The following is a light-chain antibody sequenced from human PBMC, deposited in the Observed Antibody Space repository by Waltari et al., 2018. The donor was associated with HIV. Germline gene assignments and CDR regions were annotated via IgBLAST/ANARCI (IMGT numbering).Light chain of an antibody. CDR3: QQYNRYTH. CDR2: QAS. CDR1: ESIRRW. V-gene: IGKV1-5*03. Sequence: ETQMTQSPSTLSASVGDRVPITCRASESIRRWLAWYQQKPGKAPKLPISQASNLENGVPSRFSGSGSETEFTLTISSLQPDDSATYYCQQYNRYTHFGGGTKVEIK. J-gene: IGKJ4*01.